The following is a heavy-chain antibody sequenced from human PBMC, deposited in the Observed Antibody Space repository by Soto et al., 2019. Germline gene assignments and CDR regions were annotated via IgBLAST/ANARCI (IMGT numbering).Heavy chain of an antibody. V-gene: IGHV1-3*01. CDR1: GYTFTPYV. CDR3: ARVGQNYYGMDV. J-gene: IGHJ6*02. D-gene: IGHD3-3*01. CDR2: LNAGNDNT. Sequence: QVQLVQSGAEVKKPGASVKVSCKASGYTFTPYVMYWVRQAPGQRLEWMGWLNAGNDNTEYSQKLQGRVTITRDTSASTVYMELSSLRSEDTAVYYCARVGQNYYGMDVWGQVTTVTVSS.